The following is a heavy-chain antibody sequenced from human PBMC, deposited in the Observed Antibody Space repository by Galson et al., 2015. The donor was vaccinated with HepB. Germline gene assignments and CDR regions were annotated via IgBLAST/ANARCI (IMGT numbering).Heavy chain of an antibody. Sequence: SLRLSCAASGFTFSSYAMSWVRQAPGKGLEWVSAISGSGGSTYYADSVKGRFTISRDNSKNTLYLQMNSLRAEDTAVYYCAKGPYDFWSGYYMDYYGMDVWGQGTTVTVSS. V-gene: IGHV3-23*01. J-gene: IGHJ6*02. CDR3: AKGPYDFWSGYYMDYYGMDV. CDR2: ISGSGGST. CDR1: GFTFSSYA. D-gene: IGHD3-3*01.